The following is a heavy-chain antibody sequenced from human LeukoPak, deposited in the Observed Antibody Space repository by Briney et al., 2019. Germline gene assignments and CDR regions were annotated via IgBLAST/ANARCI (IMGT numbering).Heavy chain of an antibody. CDR1: GGTISSYY. V-gene: IGHV4-59*12. CDR2: IHYSGST. Sequence: PSETLSLTCTVSGGTISSYYWNWIRQPPGKGLEWIGYIHYSGSTNYNSSLKSRVTMSVDTSKNQVSLKLSSVTAADTAVYYCATGDGYNSFDYWGQGTLVTVSS. J-gene: IGHJ4*02. D-gene: IGHD5-24*01. CDR3: ATGDGYNSFDY.